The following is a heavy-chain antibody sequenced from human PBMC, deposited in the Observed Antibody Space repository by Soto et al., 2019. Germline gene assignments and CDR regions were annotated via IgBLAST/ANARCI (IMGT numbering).Heavy chain of an antibody. D-gene: IGHD2-21*02. V-gene: IGHV1-69*02. CDR3: ARSGHIVVVTALEDSWFDP. CDR2: IIPILGIA. Sequence: QVQLVQSGAEVKKPGSSVKVSCKASGGTFSSYTISWVRQAPGQGLEWMGRIIPILGIANYAQKFQGRVTITADKSTSTAYMELSSLRSEDTAVYYCARSGHIVVVTALEDSWFDPWGQGTLVTVSS. J-gene: IGHJ5*02. CDR1: GGTFSSYT.